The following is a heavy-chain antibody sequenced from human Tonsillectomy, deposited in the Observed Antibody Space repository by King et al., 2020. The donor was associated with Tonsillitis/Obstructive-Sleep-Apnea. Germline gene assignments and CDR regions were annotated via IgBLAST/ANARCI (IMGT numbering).Heavy chain of an antibody. CDR3: ARGGYYDSSGYYFDNWFDP. CDR1: GGTFSSYY. J-gene: IGHJ5*02. D-gene: IGHD3-22*01. Sequence: VQLQQWGAGLLKPSETLSLTCAVYGGTFSSYYWSWIRQPPGKGLEWIGEINHSGITNYNPSLKSRVTISVDTSKNQFSLRLSSVTAADTAVYYCARGGYYDSSGYYFDNWFDPWGQGTLVTVSS. CDR2: INHSGIT. V-gene: IGHV4-34*01.